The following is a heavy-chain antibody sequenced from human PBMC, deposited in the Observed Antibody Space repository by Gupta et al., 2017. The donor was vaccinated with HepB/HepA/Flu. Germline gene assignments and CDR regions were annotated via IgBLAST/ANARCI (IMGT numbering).Heavy chain of an antibody. Sequence: QVHLVQSGAEVKKPGASVKISCQASGRTFTTHYLHWLRQAPRQGLEWMGWINHDSGDTKYAQKFQGRVTMTRDTSISTVYMELSSLRSDDTAIYYCVGIMRGSSYFDPWGQGTLVTVS. CDR2: INHDSGDT. CDR1: GRTFTTHY. D-gene: IGHD4-11*01. J-gene: IGHJ5*02. V-gene: IGHV1-2*02. CDR3: VGIMRGSSYFDP.